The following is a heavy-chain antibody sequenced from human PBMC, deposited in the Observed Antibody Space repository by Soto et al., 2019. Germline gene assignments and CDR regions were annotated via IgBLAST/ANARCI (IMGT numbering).Heavy chain of an antibody. CDR2: IDPSDSYT. J-gene: IGHJ6*02. D-gene: IGHD2-2*01. V-gene: IGHV5-10-1*01. CDR3: ARPGGYCSSTSCYTPVYYYYGMDV. Sequence: PGVSLRISWNGSGYSFTSYWISWVRQRPGKGLEWMGRIDPSDSYTNYSPSFQGHVTISADKSISTAYLQWSSLKASDTAMYYCARPGGYCSSTSCYTPVYYYYGMDVWGQGTTVTVSS. CDR1: GYSFTSYW.